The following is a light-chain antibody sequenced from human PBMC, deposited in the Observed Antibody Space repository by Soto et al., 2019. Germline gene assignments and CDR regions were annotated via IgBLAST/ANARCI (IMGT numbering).Light chain of an antibody. Sequence: DIQMTQSPSSLSASVGDRVTITCRASQSINRFLNWYQHKPGKAPMLLIYAATSLQSGAPSRFSGSGSGTDFTLTISSLQPEDFATYYCQQTHSTPLTFGGGTKVEIK. CDR3: QQTHSTPLT. J-gene: IGKJ4*01. CDR1: QSINRF. CDR2: AAT. V-gene: IGKV1-39*01.